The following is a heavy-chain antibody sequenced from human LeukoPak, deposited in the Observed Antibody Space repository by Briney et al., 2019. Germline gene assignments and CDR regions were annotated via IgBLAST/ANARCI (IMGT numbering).Heavy chain of an antibody. Sequence: PGGSLRLSCAASGFTFSSYAMHWVRQAPGKGLEWVAVISNDGSNKYYADSVKGRFTISRDNSKNTLYLQMNSLRAEDTAVYYCAREIRGAAAWYYFDYWGQGTLVTVSS. V-gene: IGHV3-30*04. CDR2: ISNDGSNK. CDR1: GFTFSSYA. D-gene: IGHD6-13*01. CDR3: AREIRGAAAWYYFDY. J-gene: IGHJ4*02.